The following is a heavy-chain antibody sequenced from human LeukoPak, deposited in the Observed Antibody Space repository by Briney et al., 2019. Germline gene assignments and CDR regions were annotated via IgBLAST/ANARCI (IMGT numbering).Heavy chain of an antibody. CDR1: GYSFTNYW. CDR2: IDPSDSYT. V-gene: IGHV5-10-1*01. J-gene: IGHJ4*02. CDR3: ARLKYYGSGSYYFAY. D-gene: IGHD3-10*01. Sequence: PGESLKISCKGSGYSFTNYWITWVRQMPGKGLERMGRIDPSDSYTNYSPSFQGHVTISADRSISAAYLQWSSLKASDTAMYYCARLKYYGSGSYYFAYWGQGTLVTVSS.